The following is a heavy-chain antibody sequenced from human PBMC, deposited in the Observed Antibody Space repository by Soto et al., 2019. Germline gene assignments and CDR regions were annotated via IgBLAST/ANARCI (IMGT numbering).Heavy chain of an antibody. CDR2: ISAYNGNT. J-gene: IGHJ4*02. D-gene: IGHD3-10*01. V-gene: IGHV1-18*01. Sequence: QVQLVQSGAEVKKPGASVKVSCKASGYTFTSYGISWVRQAPGQGLEWMGWISAYNGNTNYAQKLQGRVTMTTDTSTSTADMELRSLRSDDTAVYYCARDRRLLLWFAESLPFDYWGQGTLVTVSS. CDR1: GYTFTSYG. CDR3: ARDRRLLLWFAESLPFDY.